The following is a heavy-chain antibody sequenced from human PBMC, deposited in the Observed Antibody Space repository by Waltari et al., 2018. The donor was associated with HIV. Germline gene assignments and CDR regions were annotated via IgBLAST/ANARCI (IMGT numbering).Heavy chain of an antibody. CDR3: ARVMRGYSYGLSDWYYYYGMDV. V-gene: IGHV4-59*01. CDR1: GCSISSYY. J-gene: IGHJ6*02. CDR2: IYYSGST. Sequence: QVQLQESGPGLVKPSETLSLTCTVSGCSISSYYWSWLRQPPGKGLEWIGYIYYSGSTNYNPSLKSRVTISVDTSKNQFSLKLSSVTAADTAVYYCARVMRGYSYGLSDWYYYYGMDVWGQGTTVTVSS. D-gene: IGHD5-18*01.